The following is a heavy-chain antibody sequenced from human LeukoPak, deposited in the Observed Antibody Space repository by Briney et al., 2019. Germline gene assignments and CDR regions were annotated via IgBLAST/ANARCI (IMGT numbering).Heavy chain of an antibody. CDR2: IIPIFGTA. J-gene: IGHJ6*03. V-gene: IGHV1-69*05. D-gene: IGHD2-2*02. Sequence: SVKVSCKASGYTFTSYAISWVRQAPGQGLEWMGGIIPIFGTANYAQKFQGRVTITTDESTSTAYMELSSLRSEDTAVYYCARSPKDIVVVPAAIRNYYYYMDVWGKGTTVTVSS. CDR3: ARSPKDIVVVPAAIRNYYYYMDV. CDR1: GYTFTSYA.